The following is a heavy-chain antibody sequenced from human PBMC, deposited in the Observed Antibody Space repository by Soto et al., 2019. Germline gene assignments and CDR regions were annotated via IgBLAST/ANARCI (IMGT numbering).Heavy chain of an antibody. V-gene: IGHV4-39*01. CDR3: ARRRAGDYGGNHHPYYFDR. CDR1: GASIITDNYF. J-gene: IGHJ4*02. Sequence: SETLSLTCTVSGASIITDNYFWVWIRQSPRRGLELIGSISYSGRTYDNPSLQSRVTISIDASKNQFSLKLTSVTTADTAVYYCARRRAGDYGGNHHPYYFDRWGQGALVTVSS. CDR2: ISYSGRT. D-gene: IGHD4-17*01.